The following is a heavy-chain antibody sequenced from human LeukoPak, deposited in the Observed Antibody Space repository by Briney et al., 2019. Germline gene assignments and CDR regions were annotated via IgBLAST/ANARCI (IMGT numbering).Heavy chain of an antibody. J-gene: IGHJ4*02. CDR2: ISSSNKYI. V-gene: IGHV3-21*01. CDR3: VRDSDHVRDY. D-gene: IGHD3-10*01. CDR1: GFTFSSYS. Sequence: GGSLRLSCAASGFTFSSYSMNWVRQAPGKGLEWVSSISSSNKYIYYADSVKGRFTISRDNAKNLLYLQMNSLRAEDTAVYYCVRDSDHVRDYWGQGTLVTVSS.